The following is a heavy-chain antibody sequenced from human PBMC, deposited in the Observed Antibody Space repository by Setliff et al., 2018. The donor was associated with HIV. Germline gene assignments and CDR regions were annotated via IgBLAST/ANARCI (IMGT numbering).Heavy chain of an antibody. CDR1: GGSISSYY. V-gene: IGHV4-59*12. J-gene: IGHJ6*03. CDR3: ARARFWSGYYTGDNYYYMDV. D-gene: IGHD3-3*01. CDR2: IYYNGNT. Sequence: PSETLSLTCTVSGGSISSYYWSWIRQPPGKGLEWIGYIYYNGNTNYNPSLKSRVTISLDTSKNQFSLKLSSVTAADTAVYYCARARFWSGYYTGDNYYYMDVWGKGTTVTVSS.